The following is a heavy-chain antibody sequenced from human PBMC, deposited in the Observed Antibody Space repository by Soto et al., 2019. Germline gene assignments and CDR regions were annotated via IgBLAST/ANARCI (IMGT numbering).Heavy chain of an antibody. Sequence: QVTLKESGPVLVKPTETLTLTCTVSGLSLSNGRLGVSWIRQPPGKALEWLAHIFSNDDKSNSTSLKSRLTTSKDTSRSQVVLTMTNMDPVDSATYYCALIKDCSRTDCYLASFDPWGQGTLVTVSS. CDR1: GLSLSNGRLG. V-gene: IGHV2-26*01. D-gene: IGHD2-2*01. CDR2: IFSNDDK. J-gene: IGHJ5*02. CDR3: ALIKDCSRTDCYLASFDP.